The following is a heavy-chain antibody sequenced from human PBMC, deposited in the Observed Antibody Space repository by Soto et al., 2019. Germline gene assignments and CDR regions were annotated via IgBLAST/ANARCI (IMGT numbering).Heavy chain of an antibody. J-gene: IGHJ4*02. D-gene: IGHD4-17*01. V-gene: IGHV3-9*01. Sequence: SGISWNSGSIGYADSVKGRFTISRDNAKNSLYLQMNSLRAEDTALYYCAKDKADYGDFPYYFDYWGQGTLVTVSS. CDR3: AKDKADYGDFPYYFDY. CDR2: ISWNSGSI.